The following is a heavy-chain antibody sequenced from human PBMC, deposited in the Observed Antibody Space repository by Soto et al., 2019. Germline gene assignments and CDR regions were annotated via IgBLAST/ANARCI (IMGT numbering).Heavy chain of an antibody. D-gene: IGHD1-1*01. J-gene: IGHJ6*02. V-gene: IGHV4-30-4*01. CDR3: VRSRQMESGNDYGLDV. Sequence: QVQLQESGSGLVKPSQSLSLTCTVSGVSLNTADTWWSWIRQSPGKGLEFIGYYHSGGSTYYNASFRSRVIISADKSNSQFSLKLSSVTVADTDVYFCVRSRQMESGNDYGLDVWGQGTTVTVSS. CDR1: GVSLNTADTW. CDR2: YHSGGST.